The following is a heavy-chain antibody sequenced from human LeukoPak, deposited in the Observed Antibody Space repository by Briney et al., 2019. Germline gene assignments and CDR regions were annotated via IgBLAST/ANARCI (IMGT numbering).Heavy chain of an antibody. CDR2: MYYSGST. CDR3: ARRSGYYSGAFDI. D-gene: IGHD3-22*01. Sequence: SETLSLTCTVSGGSISSSSYYWGWIRQPPGKGLEWIGSMYYSGSTYYNPSLKSRVTISVDTSKNQFSLKLSSVTAADTVVYYCARRSGYYSGAFDIWGQGTMVTVSS. V-gene: IGHV4-39*01. CDR1: GGSISSSSYY. J-gene: IGHJ3*02.